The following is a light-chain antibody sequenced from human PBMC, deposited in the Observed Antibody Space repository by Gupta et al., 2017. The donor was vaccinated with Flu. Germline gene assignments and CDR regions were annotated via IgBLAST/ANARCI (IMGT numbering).Light chain of an antibody. CDR1: SGSIATNY. J-gene: IGLJ3*02. CDR2: EDN. Sequence: FILTQPHSVSESLGKTVTISCTRSSGSIATNYVQWYRQRPGSAPSTVIYEDNQRPSTVPERFSGSIDRSSNSASLTISGLNTEDEADYYCQSYDSSNRWVFGGGTKLTVL. CDR3: QSYDSSNRWV. V-gene: IGLV6-57*03.